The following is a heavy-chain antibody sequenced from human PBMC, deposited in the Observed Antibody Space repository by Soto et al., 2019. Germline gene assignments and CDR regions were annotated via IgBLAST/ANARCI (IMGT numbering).Heavy chain of an antibody. V-gene: IGHV1-18*04. D-gene: IGHD3-22*01. CDR1: GHRFINSG. CDR3: PRVPTDSSGYYKYYFDY. J-gene: IGHJ4*02. Sequence: ASVKVSCNXSGHRFINSGISWVRQAPGQGLEWMGWINPYNGITKYAQKVQGRVTMTTDTSTSTAYMELKGLRSDDTAVYSCPRVPTDSSGYYKYYFDYWGQGTLVTVSS. CDR2: INPYNGIT.